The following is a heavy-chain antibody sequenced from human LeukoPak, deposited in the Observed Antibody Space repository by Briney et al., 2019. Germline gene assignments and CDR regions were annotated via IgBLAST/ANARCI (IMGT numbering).Heavy chain of an antibody. CDR3: ARGVPAAIYYYYMDV. CDR2: IYYSGST. J-gene: IGHJ6*03. D-gene: IGHD2-2*02. V-gene: IGHV4-39*01. CDR1: GGSIGSGGYY. Sequence: SETLSLTCTVSGGSIGSGGYYWSWIRQPPGKGLEWIGSIYYSGSTYYNPSLKSRVTISVDTSKNQFSLKLSSVTAADTAVYYCARGVPAAIYYYYMDVWGKGTTVTVSS.